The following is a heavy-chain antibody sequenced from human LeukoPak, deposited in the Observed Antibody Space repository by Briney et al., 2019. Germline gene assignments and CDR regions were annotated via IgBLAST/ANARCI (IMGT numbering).Heavy chain of an antibody. D-gene: IGHD3-10*01. CDR1: GFTFSNYA. CDR2: ISVSGGST. V-gene: IGHV3-23*01. J-gene: IGHJ4*02. CDR3: AKMHGGYSDY. Sequence: PGGSLRLSCVASGFTFSNYAVNWVRQAPGKGLEWVSGISVSGGSTNYADSVEGRFTISRDNSKNTVFLQMNSLRAEDTAVYYCAKMHGGYSDYWGQGTLVAVSS.